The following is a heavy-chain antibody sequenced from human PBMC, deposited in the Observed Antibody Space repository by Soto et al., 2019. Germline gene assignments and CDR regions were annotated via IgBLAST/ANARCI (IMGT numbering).Heavy chain of an antibody. CDR2: INHSGST. CDR3: ARGGPIYYDFWSGYSLGCTAYYYYGMDV. CDR1: GGSFSGYY. Sequence: SLTCAVSGGSFSGYYWSWIRQPPGKGLEWIGEINHSGSTNYNPSLKSRVTISVDTSKNQFSLKLSSATAADTAVYYCARGGPIYYDFWSGYSLGCTAYYYYGMDVWGQGTTVIVSS. D-gene: IGHD3-3*01. J-gene: IGHJ6*02. V-gene: IGHV4-34*01.